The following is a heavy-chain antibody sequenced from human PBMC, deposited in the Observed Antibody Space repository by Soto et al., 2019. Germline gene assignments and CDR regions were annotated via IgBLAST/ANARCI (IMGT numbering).Heavy chain of an antibody. V-gene: IGHV3-48*02. CDR1: GFTFSSYS. CDR3: ASDRGSGSYYSRYYYDMDV. D-gene: IGHD3-10*01. Sequence: GGSLRLSCAASGFTFSSYSMNWVHQAPGKGLEWVSYISSSSSTIYYADSVKGRFTISRDNAKNSLYLQMNSLRDEDTAVYYCASDRGSGSYYSRYYYDMDVWGQGTTVTVSS. CDR2: ISSSSSTI. J-gene: IGHJ6*02.